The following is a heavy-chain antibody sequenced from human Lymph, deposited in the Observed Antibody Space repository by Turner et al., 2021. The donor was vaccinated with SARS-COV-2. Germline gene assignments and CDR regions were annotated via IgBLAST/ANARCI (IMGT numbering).Heavy chain of an antibody. J-gene: IGHJ6*02. V-gene: IGHV3-53*04. CDR1: GFTVSSNY. CDR2: IYSGDST. CDR3: ARDEGHYGMDV. Sequence: EVQLVDSGGGLVQPGASLILTCAASGFTVSSNYMTWVRQAPGKVRGWVSVIYSGDSTYYTDSVKGRFTISRHNSKHTLYLQMNSLRAEDTAVYYCARDEGHYGMDVWGQGTTVTVSS.